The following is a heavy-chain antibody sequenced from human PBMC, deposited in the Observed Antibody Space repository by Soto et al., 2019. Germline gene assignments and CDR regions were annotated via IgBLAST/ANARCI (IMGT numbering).Heavy chain of an antibody. CDR2: IDPSDSYT. Sequence: PGESLKISCKGSGYSFTSYWISWVRQMPGKGLEWMGKIDPSDSYTNYSPSFRGHVTISADKSITTAYLQWSSLKAPDTAMYYCARHDLDVTTRDLDYWGQGTLVTVSS. D-gene: IGHD4-17*01. CDR1: GYSFTSYW. CDR3: ARHDLDVTTRDLDY. V-gene: IGHV5-10-1*01. J-gene: IGHJ4*02.